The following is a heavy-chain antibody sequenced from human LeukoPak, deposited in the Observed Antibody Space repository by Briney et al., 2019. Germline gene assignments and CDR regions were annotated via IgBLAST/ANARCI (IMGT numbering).Heavy chain of an antibody. J-gene: IGHJ3*02. CDR2: IYYSGST. CDR3: ARSSYGADDAFDI. CDR1: GGSISSSSYY. Sequence: PSETLSLTCTVSGGSISSSSYYWGWIRQPPGKGLGWIGSIYYSGSTYYNPPLKSRVTISVDTSKNQFSLKLSSVTAADTAVYYCARSSYGADDAFDIWGQGTMVTVSS. D-gene: IGHD4-17*01. V-gene: IGHV4-39*01.